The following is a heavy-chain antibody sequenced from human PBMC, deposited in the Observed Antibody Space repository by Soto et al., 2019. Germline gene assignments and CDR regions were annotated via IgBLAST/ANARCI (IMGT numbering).Heavy chain of an antibody. V-gene: IGHV3-73*02. CDR2: IRSKANSYAT. Sequence: EVQLVESGGGLVQPGGSLKLSCAASGFTFSGSAMHWARQASGKGLEWVGRIRSKANSYATAYAASVKGRFTISRDDSKNTAYLQMNSLKTEDTAVYYCSRLTIFGVLNGGQGTLVTVSS. J-gene: IGHJ4*02. CDR3: SRLTIFGVLN. D-gene: IGHD3-3*01. CDR1: GFTFSGSA.